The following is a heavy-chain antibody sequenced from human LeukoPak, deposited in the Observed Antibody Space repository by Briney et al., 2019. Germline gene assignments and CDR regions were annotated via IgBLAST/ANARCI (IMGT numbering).Heavy chain of an antibody. V-gene: IGHV1-69*04. D-gene: IGHD2-2*01. CDR3: ARNAFIPGIYYFDY. Sequence: GASVKVSCKASGYTFTSYGINWVRQAPGQGLEWMGRVIPIMAFANQAQKFQGRVTITADKSTSTAYMELSSLTSEDTAVYYCARNAFIPGIYYFDYWGQGTLVTVSS. J-gene: IGHJ4*02. CDR1: GYTFTSYG. CDR2: VIPIMAFA.